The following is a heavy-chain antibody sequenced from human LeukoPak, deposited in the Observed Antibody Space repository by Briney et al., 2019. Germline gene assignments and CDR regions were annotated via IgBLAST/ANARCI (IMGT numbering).Heavy chain of an antibody. CDR1: GFTVSSNY. CDR3: ARDGYGGNSVPEYYFDY. Sequence: GGSLRLSCAASGFTVSSNYMSWVRQAPGKGLEWVSVIYSGGSTYYADSVKGRFTISRDNSKNTLYLQMNSLRAEDTAVYYCARDGYGGNSVPEYYFDYWGQGTLVTVSS. D-gene: IGHD4-23*01. V-gene: IGHV3-53*01. CDR2: IYSGGST. J-gene: IGHJ4*02.